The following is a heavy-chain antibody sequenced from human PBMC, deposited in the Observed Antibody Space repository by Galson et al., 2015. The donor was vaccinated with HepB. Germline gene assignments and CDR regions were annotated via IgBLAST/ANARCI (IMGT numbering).Heavy chain of an antibody. Sequence: LSLTCTVSGGSISSYYWSWIRQPPGKGLEWIGYIYYSGSTNYNPSLKSRVTISVDTSKNQFSLKLSSVTAADTAVYYCARPIRGKGYMDVWGKGTTVTVSS. CDR3: ARPIRGKGYMDV. CDR1: GGSISSYY. CDR2: IYYSGST. V-gene: IGHV4-59*08. J-gene: IGHJ6*03. D-gene: IGHD3-10*01.